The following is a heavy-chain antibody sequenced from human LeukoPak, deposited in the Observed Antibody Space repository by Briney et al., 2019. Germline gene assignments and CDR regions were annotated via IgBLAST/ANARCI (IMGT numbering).Heavy chain of an antibody. V-gene: IGHV4-59*01. CDR1: GGSISSYY. J-gene: IGHJ6*04. CDR3: ARDNGPYYYGMDV. CDR2: IYYSGST. Sequence: SETLSLTCTVSGGSISSYYWSWIRQPPGKGLEWIGYIYYSGSTNYNPSLKSRVTISVDTSENQFYLTLSSVTAADTAVYYCARDNGPYYYGMDVWGKGTTVTVSS.